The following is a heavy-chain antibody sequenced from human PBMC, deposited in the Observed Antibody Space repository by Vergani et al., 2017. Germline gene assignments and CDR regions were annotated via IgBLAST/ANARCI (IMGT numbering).Heavy chain of an antibody. V-gene: IGHV3-30*18. D-gene: IGHD3-9*01. Sequence: QVQLVESGGGVVQPGRSLRLSCAASGFTFSSYGMHWVRQAPGKGLEWVAVISYDGSNKYYADSVKGLFTISRDNSKNTLYLQMNSLRAEDTAVYYCAKDSHDILTGQGWFDPWGQGTLVTVSS. J-gene: IGHJ5*02. CDR2: ISYDGSNK. CDR3: AKDSHDILTGQGWFDP. CDR1: GFTFSSYG.